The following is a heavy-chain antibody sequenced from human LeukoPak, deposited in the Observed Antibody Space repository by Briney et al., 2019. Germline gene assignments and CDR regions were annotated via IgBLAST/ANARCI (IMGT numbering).Heavy chain of an antibody. CDR1: GGSFSVYS. J-gene: IGHJ6*03. V-gene: IGHV4-34*01. CDR3: ARVGYSYSINDWSRTGLGAYPTKYHYYMNV. Sequence: SETLSLTCAVYGGSFSVYSWTWIREPPGEGLEWIGDINQCGGTNHNTPLMSRVLMSVNTSKNQISLTANSVTAADTAVYYCARVGYSYSINDWSRTGLGAYPTKYHYYMNVGGKRTTVTVS. CDR2: INQCGGT. D-gene: IGHD5-18*01.